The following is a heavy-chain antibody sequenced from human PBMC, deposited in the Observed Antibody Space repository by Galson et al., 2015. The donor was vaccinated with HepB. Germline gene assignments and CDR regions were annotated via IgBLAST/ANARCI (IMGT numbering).Heavy chain of an antibody. J-gene: IGHJ4*02. D-gene: IGHD4-11*01. V-gene: IGHV1-18*01. CDR2: ISPYNGDT. CDR1: GYRFNHHF. Sequence: SVKVSCKASGYRFNHHFIIWVRQAPGQGLEYMGWISPYNGDTKYGQKFQHRVTMAADTSTTTAYMELRSLRSDDTAVYYCARGAMTNHFLDHWGQGTLVTVSS. CDR3: ARGAMTNHFLDH.